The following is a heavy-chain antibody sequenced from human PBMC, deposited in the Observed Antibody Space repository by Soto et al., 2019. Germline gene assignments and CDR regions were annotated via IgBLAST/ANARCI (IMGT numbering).Heavy chain of an antibody. V-gene: IGHV1-8*01. Sequence: ASVKVSCKASGYTFTSYDINWVRQATGQGLEWMGWMNPNSGNTGYAQKFQGRVTMTRNTSISTAYMELSSLRSEDTAVYYCARGKVQYDSSGYYYVGYFQHLGQGTLVTVSS. CDR2: MNPNSGNT. D-gene: IGHD3-22*01. CDR1: GYTFTSYD. CDR3: ARGKVQYDSSGYYYVGYFQH. J-gene: IGHJ1*01.